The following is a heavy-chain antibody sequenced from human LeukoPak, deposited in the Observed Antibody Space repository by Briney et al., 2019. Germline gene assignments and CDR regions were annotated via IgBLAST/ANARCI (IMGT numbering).Heavy chain of an antibody. J-gene: IGHJ4*02. V-gene: IGHV4-34*01. CDR1: GGSFSGYY. D-gene: IGHD2-21*02. Sequence: PSETLSLTCAACGGSFSGYYWSWIRQPPGKGLEWIGEINHSGSTNYNPSLKSRVTISVDTSKNQFSLKLSSVTAADTAVYYCARGSVVTAIWGQGTLVTVSS. CDR2: INHSGST. CDR3: ARGSVVTAI.